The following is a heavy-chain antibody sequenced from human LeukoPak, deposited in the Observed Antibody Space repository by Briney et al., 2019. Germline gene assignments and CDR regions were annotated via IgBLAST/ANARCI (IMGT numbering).Heavy chain of an antibody. D-gene: IGHD3-10*01. Sequence: PGGSLRLSCAASGFTFSSYGMYWVRQAPGKGLEWVAVISYDGSNKYYADSVKGRFTISRDNSKNTLYLQMNSLRAEDTAVYYCAKEVKRFGEPSFHPRYYYYGMDVWGQGTTVTVSS. CDR2: ISYDGSNK. CDR3: AKEVKRFGEPSFHPRYYYYGMDV. V-gene: IGHV3-30*18. CDR1: GFTFSSYG. J-gene: IGHJ6*02.